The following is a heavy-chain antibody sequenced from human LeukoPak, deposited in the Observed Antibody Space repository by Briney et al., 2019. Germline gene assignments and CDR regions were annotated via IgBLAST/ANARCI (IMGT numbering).Heavy chain of an antibody. CDR1: DYTFTSYC. J-gene: IGHJ4*02. CDR3: AREGATAGIGINSFDY. CDR2: TSAYSGNT. V-gene: IGHV1-18*01. D-gene: IGHD6-13*01. Sequence: GASVKVSCKASDYTFTSYCITWVRLAPGQGLEWMGCTSAYSGNTNYAQKFQGRVTMTTDTSTSTAYVELRSLRSDDTAVYYCAREGATAGIGINSFDYWGQGTLVTVSS.